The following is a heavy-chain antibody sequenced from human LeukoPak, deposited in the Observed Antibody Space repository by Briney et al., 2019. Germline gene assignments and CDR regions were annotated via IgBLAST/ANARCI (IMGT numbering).Heavy chain of an antibody. V-gene: IGHV1-2*02. CDR1: GYTFTGYY. D-gene: IGHD2-2*01. CDR2: INPNSGGT. CDR3: ASSLMRDIVVVPAASAAFDI. J-gene: IGHJ3*02. Sequence: ASVKVSCKASGYTFTGYYMHWVRQAPGQGLEWMGWINPNSGGTNYAQKFQGRVNMTRDTSISTAYMELSRLRSDDTAVYYCASSLMRDIVVVPAASAAFDIWGQGTMVTVSS.